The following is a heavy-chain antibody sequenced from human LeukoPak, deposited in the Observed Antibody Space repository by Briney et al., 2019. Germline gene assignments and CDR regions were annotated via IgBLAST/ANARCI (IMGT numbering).Heavy chain of an antibody. V-gene: IGHV4-30-2*01. D-gene: IGHD2-21*02. CDR3: ARLNLAVTNFDF. J-gene: IGHJ4*02. Sequence: SQTLSLTRLVSGDSLSSDTSSWTWIRQPPGKGLEWIGSIYHTGRTFYNPSLTSRVTISVDKSNSHFSLKLNSVTAADTAVYYCARLNLAVTNFDFWGQGTLVTVSS. CDR2: IYHTGRT. CDR1: GDSLSSDTSS.